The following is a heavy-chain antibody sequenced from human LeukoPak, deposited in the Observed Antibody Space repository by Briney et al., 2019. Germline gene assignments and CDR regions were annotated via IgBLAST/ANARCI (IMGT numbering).Heavy chain of an antibody. J-gene: IGHJ4*02. CDR1: GFTFSGYA. V-gene: IGHV3-23*01. CDR2: ISGSGGST. D-gene: IGHD3-22*01. CDR3: AKDGDYYDSSGYYYVYFEFDY. Sequence: GGSLRLSCAASGFTFSGYAMSWVRQAPGKGLEWVSAISGSGGSTYYADSVKGRFTISRDNSKNTLYLQMNSLRAEDTAVYYCAKDGDYYDSSGYYYVYFEFDYWGQGTLVTVSS.